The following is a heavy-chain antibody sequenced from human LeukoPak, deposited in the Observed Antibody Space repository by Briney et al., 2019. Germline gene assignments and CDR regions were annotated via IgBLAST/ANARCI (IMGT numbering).Heavy chain of an antibody. J-gene: IGHJ3*02. CDR1: GGSISSGGYY. D-gene: IGHD3-22*01. CDR3: ARDGSMYYYDSSGPDAFGI. CDR2: IYYSGST. V-gene: IGHV4-31*03. Sequence: SETLSLTCTVSGGSISSGGYYWSWIRQHPGKGLEWIGYIYYSGSTYYNPSLKSRVTISVDTSKNQFSLKLSSVTAADTAVYYCARDGSMYYYDSSGPDAFGIWGQGTMVTVSS.